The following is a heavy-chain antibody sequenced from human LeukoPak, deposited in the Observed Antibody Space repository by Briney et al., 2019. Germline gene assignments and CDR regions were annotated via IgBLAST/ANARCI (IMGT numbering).Heavy chain of an antibody. V-gene: IGHV3-11*01. CDR2: ISRSGTTI. CDR3: ARDKFETSGCSDY. CDR1: EFTLSDYY. J-gene: IGHJ4*02. Sequence: GGSLRLSCAASEFTLSDYYMSWIRQAPGKGLEWVSYISRSGTTIHYADSVKGRFTISRDNAKNSLYLQMNSLRADDTAVYFCARDKFETSGCSDYWGQGALVTVSS. D-gene: IGHD6-19*01.